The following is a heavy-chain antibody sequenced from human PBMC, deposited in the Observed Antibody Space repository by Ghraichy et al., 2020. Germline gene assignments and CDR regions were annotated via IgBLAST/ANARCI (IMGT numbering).Heavy chain of an antibody. CDR3: VRDDSAYDYFYY. D-gene: IGHD5-12*01. CDR1: GFTFSSYW. V-gene: IGHV3-74*01. Sequence: GGSLRLSCAASGFTFSSYWMHWVRQVPGKGLVWVSRINSDGSSTTYADSVKGRFTISRDNAKNTLYLQMNSLRAEDTAVYYCVRDDSAYDYFYYWGQGTLVTVSS. J-gene: IGHJ4*02. CDR2: INSDGSST.